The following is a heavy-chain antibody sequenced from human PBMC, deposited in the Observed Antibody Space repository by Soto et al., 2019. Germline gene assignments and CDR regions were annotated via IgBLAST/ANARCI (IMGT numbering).Heavy chain of an antibody. CDR3: ARGHSSGWGALDY. Sequence: PGGSLRLSCAASGFTFSSYWMHWVRQAPGKGLVWVSRINSDGSSTSYADSVKGRFTISRDNAKNTLYLQMNSLRAEDTAVYYCARGHSSGWGALDYWGQGTLVTVSS. V-gene: IGHV3-74*01. CDR1: GFTFSSYW. CDR2: INSDGSST. D-gene: IGHD6-19*01. J-gene: IGHJ4*02.